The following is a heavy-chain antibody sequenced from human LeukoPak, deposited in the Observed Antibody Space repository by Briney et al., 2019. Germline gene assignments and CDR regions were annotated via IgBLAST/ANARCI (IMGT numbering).Heavy chain of an antibody. Sequence: GGSLRLSCTASGFTFGDYAMSWVRQAPGKGLEWVGFIRSKAYGGTTEYAASVKGRFTISRDDSKSVAYLQMNSLKTEDTAVYYCTSETYYYDSSGSDFDYWGQGTLVTVSS. D-gene: IGHD3-22*01. V-gene: IGHV3-49*04. CDR2: IRSKAYGGTT. CDR1: GFTFGDYA. CDR3: TSETYYYDSSGSDFDY. J-gene: IGHJ4*02.